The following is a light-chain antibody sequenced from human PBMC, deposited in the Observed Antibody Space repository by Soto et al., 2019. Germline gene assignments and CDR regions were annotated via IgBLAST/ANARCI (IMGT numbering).Light chain of an antibody. J-gene: IGKJ1*01. Sequence: IQMTQSPSTLSASVGDRVTISCRASQSIDSWLAWYQQKPGTPPNLLIYKASSLQSGVPSRFSGSGAGTDFTLTISCLQSEDFATYYCQHYNTYSFGQGTKVDIK. V-gene: IGKV1-5*03. CDR2: KAS. CDR3: QHYNTYS. CDR1: QSIDSW.